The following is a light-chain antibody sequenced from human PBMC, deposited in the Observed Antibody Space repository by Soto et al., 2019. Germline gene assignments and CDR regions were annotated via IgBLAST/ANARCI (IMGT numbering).Light chain of an antibody. CDR1: QSVSSW. J-gene: IGKJ1*01. Sequence: DIQMTQSPSTLSASVGDRVTITCRASQSVSSWLARYQQKPGKAPNLLIYTASSLESGVPSRFSGSGSGTEFTLTISSLQPDDFATYYCQQYNSAWTFGQGTTVEIK. V-gene: IGKV1-5*03. CDR3: QQYNSAWT. CDR2: TAS.